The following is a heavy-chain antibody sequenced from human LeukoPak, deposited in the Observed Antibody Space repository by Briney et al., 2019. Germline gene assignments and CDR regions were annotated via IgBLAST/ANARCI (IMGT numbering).Heavy chain of an antibody. D-gene: IGHD6-13*01. J-gene: IGHJ6*02. CDR2: ITRSGGNT. CDR1: GFIFSSYS. V-gene: IGHV3-23*01. CDR3: AKAASSSWPSYYYGMDV. Sequence: GGSLRLSCAASGFIFSSYSMSWVRQAPGKGLEWVSVITRSGGNTYYADSVKGRFTISKDNSKNTVYLQMSSLRVDDTAVYYCAKAASSSWPSYYYGMDVWGQGTTVTVSS.